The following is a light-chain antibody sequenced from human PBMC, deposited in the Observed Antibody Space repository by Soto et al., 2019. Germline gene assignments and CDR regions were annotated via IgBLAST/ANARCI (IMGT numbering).Light chain of an antibody. CDR3: QQFGSSAWT. CDR1: QSVSSSY. Sequence: PGEKATLSCRASQSVSSSYLAWYQQKPGQAPRLLIYGASSRATGIPDRFSGSGSGTDFTLTVSRLEPEDFAVYYCQQFGSSAWTFGQGTKVEIK. J-gene: IGKJ1*01. V-gene: IGKV3-20*01. CDR2: GAS.